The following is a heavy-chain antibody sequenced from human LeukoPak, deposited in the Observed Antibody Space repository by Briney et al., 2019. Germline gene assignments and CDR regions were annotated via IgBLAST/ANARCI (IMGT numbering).Heavy chain of an antibody. V-gene: IGHV1-69*13. D-gene: IGHD3-22*01. J-gene: IGHJ6*03. Sequence: GASVKVSCEASGGTFSSYAISWVRQAPGQGLEWMGGIIPIFGTANYAQRFQGRVTITADESTNTAYMELSSLRSEDTAVYYCARGMIVYYYYYMDVWGKGTTVSISS. CDR1: GGTFSSYA. CDR3: ARGMIVYYYYYMDV. CDR2: IIPIFGTA.